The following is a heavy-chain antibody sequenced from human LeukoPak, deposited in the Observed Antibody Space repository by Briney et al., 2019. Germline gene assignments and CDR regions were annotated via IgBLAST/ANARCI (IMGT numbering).Heavy chain of an antibody. Sequence: SETLSLTCTVSGYSISSGYYWGWIRQPAGKGLEWIGRIYTSGSTNYNPSLKSRVTMSVDTSKSQFSLKLSSVTAADTAVYYCARGRDLRLWGSSPYYMDVWGKGTTVTISS. D-gene: IGHD3-16*01. CDR2: IYTSGST. V-gene: IGHV4-38-2*02. J-gene: IGHJ6*03. CDR1: GYSISSGYY. CDR3: ARGRDLRLWGSSPYYMDV.